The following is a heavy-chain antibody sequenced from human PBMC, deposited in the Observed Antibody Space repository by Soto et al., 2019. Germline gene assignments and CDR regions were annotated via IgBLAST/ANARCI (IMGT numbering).Heavy chain of an antibody. CDR3: AKPPGRAC. V-gene: IGHV3-23*01. CDR2: ISGSGGST. Sequence: LRVSCGVAGVTSSSQAMSWVRQAPGKGLEWVSAISGSGGSTYYADSVKGRFTISRDNSKNTLYLQMNSLRAEDTAVYYCAKPPGRACWGQGTLVTVSS. CDR1: GVTSSSQA. J-gene: IGHJ4*02.